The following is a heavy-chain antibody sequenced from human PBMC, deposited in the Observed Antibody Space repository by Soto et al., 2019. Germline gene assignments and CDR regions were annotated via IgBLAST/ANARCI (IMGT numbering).Heavy chain of an antibody. D-gene: IGHD3-10*01. CDR2: ISGSGGST. J-gene: IGHJ6*02. CDR1: GFTFSSYA. CDR3: AKAFMVRGVPPLSLGMDV. Sequence: GGSLRLSCAASGFTFSSYAMSWVRQAPGKGLEWVSGISGSGGSTYYADPVKGRFTISRDNSKNTLYLQVNSLRAEDTALYYCAKAFMVRGVPPLSLGMDVWGHGTTVPVAX. V-gene: IGHV3-23*01.